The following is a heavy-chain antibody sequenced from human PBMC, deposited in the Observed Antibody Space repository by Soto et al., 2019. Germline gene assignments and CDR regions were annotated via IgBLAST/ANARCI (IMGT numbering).Heavy chain of an antibody. Sequence: QGQLVESGGGLVNPGGSPRLSCAASGLTFSAYYMSWIRQAPGEGLAWVSYISGRRTYADYADSVKGRFTISRDNARDSLYLQMNSLRAEDTAVYYCASKDTGNGMDVWGQGTMVTVSS. V-gene: IGHV3-11*06. D-gene: IGHD6-13*01. CDR1: GLTFSAYY. CDR3: ASKDTGNGMDV. J-gene: IGHJ6*02. CDR2: ISGRRTYA.